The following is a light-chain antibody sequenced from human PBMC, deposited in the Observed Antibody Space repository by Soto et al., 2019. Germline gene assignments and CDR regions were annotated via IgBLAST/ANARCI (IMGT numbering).Light chain of an antibody. CDR3: SSYTISNTVV. J-gene: IGLJ2*01. V-gene: IGLV2-14*03. CDR1: SSDLGGYNY. CDR2: DVS. Sequence: QSALTQPASVSGSPGQSITISCTGTSSDLGGYNYVSWYQHHPGKAPKLMIYDVSNRPSWISNRFSGSKSGNTASLTISGLQAEDEADYYCSSYTISNTVVFGGGTQLTVL.